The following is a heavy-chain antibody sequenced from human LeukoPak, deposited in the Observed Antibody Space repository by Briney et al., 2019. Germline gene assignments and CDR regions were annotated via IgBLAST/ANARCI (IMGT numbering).Heavy chain of an antibody. V-gene: IGHV3-30*03. Sequence: GGSLRLSCAASGFTFSSYGMHWVRQAPGRGLEWVAVISYDGSKNYYGDSVKDQFTISIDNSKNTLYLQMNSLRAEDTAVYYCARVTRRSGWYIPPDADYWGQGTLVTVSS. CDR2: ISYDGSKN. D-gene: IGHD6-19*01. CDR1: GFTFSSYG. J-gene: IGHJ4*02. CDR3: ARVTRRSGWYIPPDADY.